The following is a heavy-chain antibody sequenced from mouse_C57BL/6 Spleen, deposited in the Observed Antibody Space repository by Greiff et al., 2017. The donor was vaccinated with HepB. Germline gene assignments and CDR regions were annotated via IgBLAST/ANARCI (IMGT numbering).Heavy chain of an antibody. CDR3: ARSKDYDYDDPSYAMDY. V-gene: IGHV1-64*01. J-gene: IGHJ4*01. CDR1: GYTFTSYW. CDR2: IHPNSGST. D-gene: IGHD2-4*01. Sequence: QVQLRQPGAELVKPGASVKLSCKASGYTFTSYWMHWVKQRPGQGLEWIGMIHPNSGSTNYNEKFKSKATLTVDKSSSTAYMQLSSLTSEDSAVYYCARSKDYDYDDPSYAMDYWGQGTSVTVSS.